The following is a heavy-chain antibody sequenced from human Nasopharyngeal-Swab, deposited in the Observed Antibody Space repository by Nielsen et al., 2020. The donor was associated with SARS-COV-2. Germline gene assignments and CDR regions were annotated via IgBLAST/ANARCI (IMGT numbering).Heavy chain of an antibody. V-gene: IGHV7-4-1*02. CDR3: ARAERSQPGR. J-gene: IGHJ4*02. CDR2: INTNTGNP. Sequence: VRQAPGKGLEWMGWINTNTGNPTYAQGFTGRFVFSLDTSVSTAYLQISSLKAEDTAVYYCARAERSQPGRWGQGTLVTVSS. D-gene: IGHD1-1*01.